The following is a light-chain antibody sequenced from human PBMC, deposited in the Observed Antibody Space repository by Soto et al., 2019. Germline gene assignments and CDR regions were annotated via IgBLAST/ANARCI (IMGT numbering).Light chain of an antibody. CDR1: SSDVAGYNY. V-gene: IGLV2-14*03. Sequence: QSALTQPASVSGSPGQSITISCTGSSSDVAGYNYVSWYQQHHPGKAPKLMIYDVSNRPTGVSNRFSGSKSGNTASLTISGLQAEDEADYYCSSYTTSSTVVFGGGTKLTVL. CDR2: DVS. CDR3: SSYTTSSTVV. J-gene: IGLJ2*01.